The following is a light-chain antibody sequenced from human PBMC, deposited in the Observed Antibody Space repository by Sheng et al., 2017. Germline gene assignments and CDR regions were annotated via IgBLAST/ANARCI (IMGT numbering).Light chain of an antibody. V-gene: IGKV3D-20*01. CDR3: QQYANSPRT. CDR1: QYVSNRY. J-gene: IGKJ1*01. Sequence: ELVLTQSPVTLSLSPGERATLSCGASQYVSNRYLAWYQQKPGLAPRLLIYDSSNRAPGIPDRFSGSGSGTDFTLTINRLEPEDFAVYYCQQYANSPRTFGQGTKVEIK. CDR2: DSS.